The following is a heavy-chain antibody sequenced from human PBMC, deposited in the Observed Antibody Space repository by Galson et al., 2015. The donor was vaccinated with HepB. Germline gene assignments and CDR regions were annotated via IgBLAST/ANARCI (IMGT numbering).Heavy chain of an antibody. J-gene: IGHJ5*02. CDR1: GGTFSSYA. CDR2: IIPIFGTA. CDR3: ARENRRYDFWSGTSFDGP. V-gene: IGHV1-69*13. Sequence: SVKVSCKASGGTFSSYAISWVRQAPGQGLEWMGGIIPIFGTANYAQKFQGRVTITADESTSTAYMELSSLRSEDTAVYYCARENRRYDFWSGTSFDGPWGQGTLVTVSS. D-gene: IGHD3-3*01.